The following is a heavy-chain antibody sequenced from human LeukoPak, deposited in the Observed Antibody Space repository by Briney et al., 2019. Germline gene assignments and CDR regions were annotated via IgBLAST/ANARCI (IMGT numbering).Heavy chain of an antibody. Sequence: SVTVSCKASGYTFTGYWMHWVRQAPGQGLEWMGWINPNSGDTNYGHKFQGRVTMTRATSISTAYMELSRLTADDRAVYYCLSGYDFCYWGQGTLVTVSS. CDR2: INPNSGDT. V-gene: IGHV1-2*07. J-gene: IGHJ4*02. D-gene: IGHD5-12*01. CDR1: GYTFTGYW. CDR3: LSGYDFCY.